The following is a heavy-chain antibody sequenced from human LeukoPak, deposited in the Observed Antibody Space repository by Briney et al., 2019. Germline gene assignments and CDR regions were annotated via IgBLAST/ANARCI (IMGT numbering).Heavy chain of an antibody. J-gene: IGHJ4*02. Sequence: GSLRLSCAASGFTFSSYSMNWVRQAPGKGLEWVSSISSSSSYIYYADSVKGRFTISRDIAKNSLYLQMNSLRAEDTAVYYCAREATVTNYFDYWGQGTLVTVSS. CDR3: AREATVTNYFDY. CDR2: ISSSSSYI. V-gene: IGHV3-21*01. CDR1: GFTFSSYS. D-gene: IGHD4-17*01.